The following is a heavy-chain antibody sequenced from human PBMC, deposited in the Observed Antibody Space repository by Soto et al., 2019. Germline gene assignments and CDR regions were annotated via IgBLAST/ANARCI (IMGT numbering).Heavy chain of an antibody. D-gene: IGHD6-13*01. CDR2: IWYDGSNK. V-gene: IGHV3-33*01. CDR3: ATIAAAGTPYYYYGMDV. Sequence: QVQLVESGGGVVQPGRSLRLSCAASGFTFSSYGMHWVRQAPGKGLEWVAVIWYDGSNKYYADSVKGRFTISRDNSKNTLYLQMNSLRAEDTAVYYCATIAAAGTPYYYYGMDVWGQGTTVTVSS. J-gene: IGHJ6*02. CDR1: GFTFSSYG.